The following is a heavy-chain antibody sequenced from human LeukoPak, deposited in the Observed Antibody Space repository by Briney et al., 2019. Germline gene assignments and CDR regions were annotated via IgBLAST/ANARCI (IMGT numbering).Heavy chain of an antibody. CDR1: GFTFSSYG. J-gene: IGHJ4*02. CDR2: IRYDGSNK. V-gene: IGHV3-30*02. CDR3: AKDPLRWWWVTATEYFDY. Sequence: PGGSLRLSCAASGFTFSSYGMHWVRQAPGKGLEWVAFIRYDGSNKYYADSVKGRFTISRDNSKNTLYLQMNSLRAEDTAVFYCAKDPLRWWWVTATEYFDYWGQGTLVTVYS. D-gene: IGHD2-21*01.